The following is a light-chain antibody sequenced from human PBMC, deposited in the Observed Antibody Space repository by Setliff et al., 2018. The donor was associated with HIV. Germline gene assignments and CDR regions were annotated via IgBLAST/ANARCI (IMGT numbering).Light chain of an antibody. Sequence: QSVLAQPASVSGSPGQSITISCTATSSDVGRYDLVSWYQQHPGKAPKLIIYQATKRPSGVSNRFSGSKSGNTASLTISGLQAEDEADYYCCSNTGSNTYVFGTGTKVTVL. V-gene: IGLV2-23*01. CDR2: QAT. CDR1: SSDVGRYDL. CDR3: CSNTGSNTYV. J-gene: IGLJ1*01.